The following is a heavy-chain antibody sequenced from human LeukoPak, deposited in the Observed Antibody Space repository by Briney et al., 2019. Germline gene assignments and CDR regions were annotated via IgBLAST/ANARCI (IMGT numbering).Heavy chain of an antibody. CDR1: GGTFSSYA. D-gene: IGHD1-1*01. CDR2: MNPNSGNT. CDR3: ARVNGPVDY. Sequence: ASVKVSCKASGGTFSSYAISWVRQAAGQGLEWIGWMNPNSGNTGYAQKFRGRVTMTRSTSISTAYMDLSSLRSDDTAVYYCARVNGPVDYWGQGTLVTVSS. V-gene: IGHV1-8*02. J-gene: IGHJ4*02.